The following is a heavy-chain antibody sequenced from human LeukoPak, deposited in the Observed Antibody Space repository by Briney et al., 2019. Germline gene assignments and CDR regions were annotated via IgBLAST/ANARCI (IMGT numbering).Heavy chain of an antibody. CDR1: GGSISSSNW. V-gene: IGHV4-4*02. CDR2: IYHSGST. CDR3: ASLRPHYSSSSVFDY. J-gene: IGHJ4*02. Sequence: SETLSLTCAVSGGSISSSNWWSWVRQPPGKGLEWIGEIYHSGSTNYNPSLKSRVTISVDTSKNQFSLKLSSVTAADTAVFYCASLRPHYSSSSVFDYWGQGTLVTVSS. D-gene: IGHD6-6*01.